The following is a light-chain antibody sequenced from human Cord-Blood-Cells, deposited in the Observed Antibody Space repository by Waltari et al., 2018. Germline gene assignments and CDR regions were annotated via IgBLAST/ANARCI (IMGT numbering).Light chain of an antibody. Sequence: EIVLTQPPATLSLSPGERVTLSCRASQSVSSSYLAWYQQKPGQAPRLLIYGASSRATGIPDRFSGSGSGTDFTLTISRLEPEDFAVYYCQQYGSSPYSFGQGTKLEIK. CDR1: QSVSSSY. CDR2: GAS. CDR3: QQYGSSPYS. J-gene: IGKJ2*03. V-gene: IGKV3-20*01.